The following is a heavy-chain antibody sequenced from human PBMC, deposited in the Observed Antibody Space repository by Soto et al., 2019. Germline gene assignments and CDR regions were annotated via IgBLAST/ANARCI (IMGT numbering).Heavy chain of an antibody. J-gene: IGHJ6*02. V-gene: IGHV3-23*01. CDR3: ANSPGSSSCPHYYSGMDV. D-gene: IGHD6-13*01. Sequence: EVQLLESGGGLVQPGGSLRLSCAASGFTFSNYAMSWVRQAPGKGLEWVSGISGYGASTYYADSVKGRFTISRDNSKNTLYLQMNSLRAEDTAVYYCANSPGSSSCPHYYSGMDVWGQGTTVTVSS. CDR2: ISGYGAST. CDR1: GFTFSNYA.